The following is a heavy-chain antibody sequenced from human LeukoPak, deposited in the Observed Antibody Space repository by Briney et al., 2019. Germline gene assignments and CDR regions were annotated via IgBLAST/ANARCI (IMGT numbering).Heavy chain of an antibody. CDR3: ARDEYSGLYYYMDV. V-gene: IGHV3-48*04. CDR2: IGSTTNSI. D-gene: IGHD5-12*01. CDR1: GITFSSHA. J-gene: IGHJ6*03. Sequence: GGSLRLSCAASGITFSSHAMSRVRQAPGKGLEWVSYIGSTTNSIYYADSVKGRFTISRDNAKKSLHLQMNSLRAEDTAVYYCARDEYSGLYYYMDVWGKGTTVTVSS.